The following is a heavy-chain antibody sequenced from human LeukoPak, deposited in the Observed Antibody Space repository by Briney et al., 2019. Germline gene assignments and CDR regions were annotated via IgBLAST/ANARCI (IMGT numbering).Heavy chain of an antibody. CDR3: ARDLGNTGWYTFDY. D-gene: IGHD6-19*01. J-gene: IGHJ4*02. CDR2: TYYRSKWYD. CDR1: GDSVSSINGA. V-gene: IGHV6-1*01. Sequence: SQTLSLTCAISGDSVSSINGAWNWIRQSPSRGLEWLGRTYYRSKWYDEYAESMRGRITISPDTSTNQYSLHVLSVTPEDTAVYYCARDLGNTGWYTFDYWGQGILVTVSS.